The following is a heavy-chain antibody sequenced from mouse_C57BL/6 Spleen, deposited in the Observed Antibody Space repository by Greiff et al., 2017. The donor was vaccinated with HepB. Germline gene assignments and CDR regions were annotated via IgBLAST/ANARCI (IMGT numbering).Heavy chain of an antibody. Sequence: EVQVVESGGGLVKPGGSLKLSCAASGFTFSSYAMSWVRQTPEKRLEWVATISDGGSYTYYPDNVKGRFTISRDNAKNNLYLQMSHLKSEDTAMYYCARDGTGTGAMDYWGQGTSVTVSS. D-gene: IGHD4-1*01. J-gene: IGHJ4*01. CDR2: ISDGGSYT. CDR3: ARDGTGTGAMDY. V-gene: IGHV5-4*01. CDR1: GFTFSSYA.